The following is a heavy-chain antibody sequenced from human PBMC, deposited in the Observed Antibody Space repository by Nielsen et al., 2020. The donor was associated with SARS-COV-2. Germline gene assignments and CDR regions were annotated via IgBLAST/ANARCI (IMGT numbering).Heavy chain of an antibody. CDR3: ASAGAAGSWWFDP. D-gene: IGHD6-13*01. CDR2: ISSSSSYI. J-gene: IGHJ5*02. CDR1: GFTFSNAW. Sequence: GESLKISCAASGFTFSNAWMSWVRQAPGKGLEWVSSISSSSSYIYYADSVKGRFTISRDNAKNSLYLQMNSLRAEDTAVYYCASAGAAGSWWFDPWGQGTLVTVSS. V-gene: IGHV3-21*01.